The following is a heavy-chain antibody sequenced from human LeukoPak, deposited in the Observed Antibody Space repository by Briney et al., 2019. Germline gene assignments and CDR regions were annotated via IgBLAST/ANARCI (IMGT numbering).Heavy chain of an antibody. V-gene: IGHV3-7*03. J-gene: IGHJ6*02. D-gene: IGHD3-16*01. CDR2: IKRDGSEK. CDR3: ARGGGLDV. Sequence: GGSLRLSCAASGFTFSGYWMSWVRQAPGKGLEWVANIKRDGSEKYYVDSVKGRFTISRDNARNSLYLQMSNLRAEDTAVYFCARGGGLDVWGQGATVTVSS. CDR1: GFTFSGYW.